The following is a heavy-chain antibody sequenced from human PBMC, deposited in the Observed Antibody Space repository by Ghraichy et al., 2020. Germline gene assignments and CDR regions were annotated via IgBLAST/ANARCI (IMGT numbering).Heavy chain of an antibody. Sequence: GGSLRLSCAASGFTFSSYGMHWVRQAPGKGLEWVAVIWYDGSNKYYADSVKGRFTISRDNSKNTLYLQMNSLRAEDTAVYYCARDSGSYFFGWGSLDYWGQGTLVTVSS. D-gene: IGHD1-26*01. CDR3: ARDSGSYFFGWGSLDY. J-gene: IGHJ4*02. V-gene: IGHV3-33*01. CDR2: IWYDGSNK. CDR1: GFTFSSYG.